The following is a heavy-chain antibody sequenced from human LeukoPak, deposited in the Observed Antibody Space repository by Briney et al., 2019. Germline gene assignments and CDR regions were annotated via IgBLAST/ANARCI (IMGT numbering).Heavy chain of an antibody. J-gene: IGHJ4*02. CDR3: ARGTYYYGSGTSLIDY. Sequence: ASETLSLTCTVSGGSISSYYWSRIRQPAGKGLEWIGRIYTSGSTNYNPSLKSRVTMSVDTSKNQFSLKLSSVTAADTAVYYCARGTYYYGSGTSLIDYWGQGTLVTVSS. D-gene: IGHD3-10*01. V-gene: IGHV4-4*07. CDR1: GGSISSYY. CDR2: IYTSGST.